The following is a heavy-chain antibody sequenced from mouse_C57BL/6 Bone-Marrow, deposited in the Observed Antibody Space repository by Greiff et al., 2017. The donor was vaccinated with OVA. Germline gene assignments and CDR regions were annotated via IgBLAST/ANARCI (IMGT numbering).Heavy chain of an antibody. CDR3: TTMVTTVFDY. D-gene: IGHD2-2*01. CDR2: IDPETGGT. Sequence: VQLQESGAELVRPGASVTLSCKASGYTFPDYEMHWVKQTPVHGLEWIGAIDPETGGTAYNQKFKGKAILTADKSSSTAYMELRSLTSEDSAVYYCTTMVTTVFDYWGQGTTLTVSA. V-gene: IGHV1-15*01. J-gene: IGHJ2*01. CDR1: GYTFPDYE.